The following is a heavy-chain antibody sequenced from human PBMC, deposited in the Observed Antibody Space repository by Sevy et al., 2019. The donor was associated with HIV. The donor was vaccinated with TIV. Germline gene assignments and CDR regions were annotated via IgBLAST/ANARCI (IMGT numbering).Heavy chain of an antibody. V-gene: IGHV3-15*01. Sequence: GGSLRLSCAASGFTFTSFSMHWVRQAPGKGVEWVGRIKSKTDGGTRDFAAPVKGRFAISRDDSKSTFYLQMDSLKTEDTGVYYCTAGVGTSDCDYWGQGILVTVSS. J-gene: IGHJ4*02. CDR3: TAGVGTSDCDY. D-gene: IGHD1-26*01. CDR1: GFTFTSFS. CDR2: IKSKTDGGTR.